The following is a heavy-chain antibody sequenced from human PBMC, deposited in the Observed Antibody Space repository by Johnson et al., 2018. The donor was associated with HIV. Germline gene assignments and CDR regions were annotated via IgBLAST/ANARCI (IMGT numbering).Heavy chain of an antibody. D-gene: IGHD3-22*01. CDR2: IKRKIDGGTT. CDR3: AKEGSGYFHAFDI. CDR1: GFTFSNAW. V-gene: IGHV3-15*01. Sequence: EQLVESGGGLVKPGESLRLSCAASGFTFSNAWMNWVRQAPGKGLEWVGRIKRKIDGGTTDYAAPVQGRFTISRDDSKNTLYLQMNSLRAEDTAVYYCAKEGSGYFHAFDIWGQGTMVTVSS. J-gene: IGHJ3*02.